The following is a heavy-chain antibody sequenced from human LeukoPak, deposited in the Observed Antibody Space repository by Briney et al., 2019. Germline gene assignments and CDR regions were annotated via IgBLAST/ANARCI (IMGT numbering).Heavy chain of an antibody. V-gene: IGHV1-69*05. CDR3: ARAHRQQETGAFDI. D-gene: IGHD5-18*01. J-gene: IGHJ3*02. CDR2: IIPIFGTA. CDR1: GGAFSSYA. Sequence: ASVKVSCKASGGAFSSYAISWVRQAPGQGLEWMGGIIPIFGTANYAQKFQGRVTITTDESTGTAYMELSSLRSEDTAVYYCARAHRQQETGAFDIWGQGTMVTVSS.